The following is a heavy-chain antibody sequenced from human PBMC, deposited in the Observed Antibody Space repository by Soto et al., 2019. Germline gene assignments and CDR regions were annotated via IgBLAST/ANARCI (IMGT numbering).Heavy chain of an antibody. D-gene: IGHD6-6*01. CDR2: ISAYNGNT. J-gene: IGHJ5*02. CDR1: GYTFTSYG. Sequence: ASVKVSCKASGYTFTSYGISWVRQAPGQGLEWMGWISAYNGNTNYAQKLQGRATMTTDTSTSTAYMELRSLRSDDTAVYYCARERIAARLNWFDPWGQGTLVTVSS. CDR3: ARERIAARLNWFDP. V-gene: IGHV1-18*01.